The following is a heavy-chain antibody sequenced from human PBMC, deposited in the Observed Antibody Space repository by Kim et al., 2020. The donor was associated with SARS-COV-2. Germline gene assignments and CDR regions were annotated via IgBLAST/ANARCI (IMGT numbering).Heavy chain of an antibody. Sequence: SETLSLTCTVSGGSITYHYWSWIRQAPGKGLEWIGYVYYSGDTGYRSSLKSRATISVDTSRNQFSLQLTSVTAADTAIYYCARGPRSTHDSSVGVDYWGQGTLVTVSS. CDR2: VYYSGDT. CDR1: GGSITYHY. D-gene: IGHD3-22*01. CDR3: ARGPRSTHDSSVGVDY. J-gene: IGHJ4*02. V-gene: IGHV4-59*11.